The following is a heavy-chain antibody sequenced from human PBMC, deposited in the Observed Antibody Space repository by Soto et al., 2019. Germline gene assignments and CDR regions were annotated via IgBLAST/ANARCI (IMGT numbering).Heavy chain of an antibody. J-gene: IGHJ4*02. Sequence: GSLRLSCAVSGFSFGTYWMSWVRQAPGKGLEWLASIKEDGSERYYLDSVKGRFAISRDNAKDSLSLQMNSLRGEDTAFYYCARDVGPVTIFGEALSGYFDFWGQGTLVTVSS. V-gene: IGHV3-7*03. D-gene: IGHD3-3*01. CDR2: IKEDGSER. CDR3: ARDVGPVTIFGEALSGYFDF. CDR1: GFSFGTYW.